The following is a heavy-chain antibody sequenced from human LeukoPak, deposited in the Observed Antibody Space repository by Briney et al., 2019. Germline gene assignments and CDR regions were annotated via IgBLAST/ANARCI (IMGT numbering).Heavy chain of an antibody. Sequence: PSETLPLTCTVSGGSISGYYWSWIRQPPGKGLEWIGYIHYSGSTNYNPSLKSRVTISLDMSKNQFSLKLNSVTAADTAVYYCAREGQWLLDWFDPWGQGTLVIVSS. J-gene: IGHJ5*02. D-gene: IGHD6-19*01. CDR1: GGSISGYY. CDR2: IHYSGST. CDR3: AREGQWLLDWFDP. V-gene: IGHV4-59*01.